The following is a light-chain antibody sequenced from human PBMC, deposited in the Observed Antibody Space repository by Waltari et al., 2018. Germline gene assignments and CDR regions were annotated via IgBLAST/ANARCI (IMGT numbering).Light chain of an antibody. J-gene: IGLJ2*01. Sequence: SYVVTQSPSVSVAPGETARITCWGDNIGRKSVHWYQQRPGQAPVLVISYDSDRPAGVPERFSGSNSGNTAPLTISWVEADDEADYYCLVWHSTTDHHGVFGGGTKLTVL. CDR1: NIGRKS. CDR2: YDS. V-gene: IGLV3-21*04. CDR3: LVWHSTTDHHGV.